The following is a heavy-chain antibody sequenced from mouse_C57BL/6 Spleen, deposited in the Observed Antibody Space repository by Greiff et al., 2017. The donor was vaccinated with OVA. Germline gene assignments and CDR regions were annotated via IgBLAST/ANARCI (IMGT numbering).Heavy chain of an antibody. D-gene: IGHD2-5*01. Sequence: VQLQQPGAELVKPGASVKMSCKASGYTFTSSWITWVKQRPGQGLEWIGDIYPGSGSTNYNEKFKSKATLTVDTSSSTAYMQFSSLASEDSAVYYCARRGYSNYRDYWGQGTTLTVSS. CDR1: GYTFTSSW. CDR3: ARRGYSNYRDY. CDR2: IYPGSGST. J-gene: IGHJ2*01. V-gene: IGHV1-55*01.